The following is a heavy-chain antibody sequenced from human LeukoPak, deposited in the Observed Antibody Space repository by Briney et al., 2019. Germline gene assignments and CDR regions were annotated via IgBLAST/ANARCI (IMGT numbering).Heavy chain of an antibody. CDR2: IYSEGGT. V-gene: IGHV3-53*01. CDR1: GFPVRNNY. D-gene: IGHD3-3*01. CDR3: VYDFFDGPYS. J-gene: IGHJ5*01. Sequence: GGSLRLSCAASGFPVRNNYMSWVRQSPRKGLEWVSFIYSEGGTSYADSVKGRFTLSRDNSKNTLYLQMNSRRDEATADDSCVYDFFDGPYSRGQGTLVTVSS.